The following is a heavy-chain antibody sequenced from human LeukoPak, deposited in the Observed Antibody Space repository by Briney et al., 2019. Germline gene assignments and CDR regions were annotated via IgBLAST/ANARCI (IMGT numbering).Heavy chain of an antibody. Sequence: GGSLRLSCAASGFTFSSYAMHWVRQAPGKGLEYVSAISSNGGSTYYANSVKGRFTISRDNSKNTLYLQVGSLRAEDMAVYYCARFPDLFGSGELFGGMDVWGQGTTVTVSS. CDR2: ISSNGGST. D-gene: IGHD3-10*01. CDR3: ARFPDLFGSGELFGGMDV. J-gene: IGHJ6*02. CDR1: GFTFSSYA. V-gene: IGHV3-64*01.